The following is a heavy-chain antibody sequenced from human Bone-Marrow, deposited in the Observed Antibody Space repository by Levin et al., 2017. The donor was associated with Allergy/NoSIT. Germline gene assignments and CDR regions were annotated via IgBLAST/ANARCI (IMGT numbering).Heavy chain of an antibody. J-gene: IGHJ4*02. CDR1: GNSVSTYW. D-gene: IGHD3-22*01. CDR3: ARGNSSGPWGFDY. Sequence: GGSLRLSCEASGNSVSTYWFGWVRQMPGKGLEWMGIIYLADSDTRYRPSLQGQVTISADKSISTVYLQWSSLKASDTAMYYCARGNSSGPWGFDYWGQGTLVTVSS. V-gene: IGHV5-51*01. CDR2: IYLADSDT.